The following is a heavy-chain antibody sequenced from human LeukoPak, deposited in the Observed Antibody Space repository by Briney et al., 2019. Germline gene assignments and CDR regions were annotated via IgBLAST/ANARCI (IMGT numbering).Heavy chain of an antibody. D-gene: IGHD2-15*01. J-gene: IGHJ6*02. CDR2: INHSGST. CDR3: AAARILEWSTPNYGMDV. Sequence: SETLSLTCTVSGGSISSYYWSWIRQPPGKGLEWIGEINHSGSTNYNPSLKSRVTISVDTSKSQFSLKLSSVTAADTAVYYCAAARILEWSTPNYGMDVWGQGTTVTVSS. V-gene: IGHV4-34*01. CDR1: GGSISSYY.